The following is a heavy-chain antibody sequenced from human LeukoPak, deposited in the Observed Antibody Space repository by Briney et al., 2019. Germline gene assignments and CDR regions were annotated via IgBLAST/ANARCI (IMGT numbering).Heavy chain of an antibody. Sequence: VASVKVSCKASGGTFSSYAISWVRQAPGQGLEWMGGIIPIFGTANYAQKFQGRVTITADESTSTAYMELSGLRSEDTAVYYCARALVARGYSYGFDFDYWGQGTLVTVSS. CDR1: GGTFSSYA. V-gene: IGHV1-69*13. D-gene: IGHD5-18*01. CDR2: IIPIFGTA. CDR3: ARALVARGYSYGFDFDY. J-gene: IGHJ4*02.